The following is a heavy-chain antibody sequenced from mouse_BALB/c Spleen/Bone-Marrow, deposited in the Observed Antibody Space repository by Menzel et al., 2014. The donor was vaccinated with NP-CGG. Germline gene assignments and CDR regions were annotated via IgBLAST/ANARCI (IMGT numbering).Heavy chain of an antibody. J-gene: IGHJ3*01. V-gene: IGHV1-18*01. CDR3: ARRQLGPAWFAY. D-gene: IGHD3-2*01. CDR2: INPNNGVT. Sequence: VQLKESRPELVKPGTSVKISCKTSGYTFTEYTIHWVKQSHGKSLEWIGGINPNNGVTAYNQKFRGKATLTVDKSSSTAYMELRSLTSEDSAVYYRARRQLGPAWFAYWGQGTLVTVSA. CDR1: GYTFTEYT.